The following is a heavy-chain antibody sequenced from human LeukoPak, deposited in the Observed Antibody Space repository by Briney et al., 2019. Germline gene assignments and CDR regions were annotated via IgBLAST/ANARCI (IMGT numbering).Heavy chain of an antibody. Sequence: GGSLGLSCAASGFTFSSYWMSWVRQAPGKGLEWVANIKQDGSEKYYVDSVKGRFTISRDNAKNSLYLQMNSLRAEDTAVYYCAREPAVAGTKIGYYFDYWGQGTLVTVSS. V-gene: IGHV3-7*03. D-gene: IGHD6-19*01. J-gene: IGHJ4*02. CDR2: IKQDGSEK. CDR1: GFTFSSYW. CDR3: AREPAVAGTKIGYYFDY.